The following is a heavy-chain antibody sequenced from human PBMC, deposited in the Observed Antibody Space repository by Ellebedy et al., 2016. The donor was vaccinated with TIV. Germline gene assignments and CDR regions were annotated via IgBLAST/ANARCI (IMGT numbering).Heavy chain of an antibody. J-gene: IGHJ4*02. V-gene: IGHV3-48*02. Sequence: PGGSLRLSCATSGFTFSSYSMNWVRQAPGKGLEWVSYISRSSSTMYYADSVQGRFTISRDNAKNSLYLQMNSLRDEDTGVYYCARENLYGSGTYADYWGQGTLVTVSS. CDR3: ARENLYGSGTYADY. D-gene: IGHD3-10*01. CDR1: GFTFSSYS. CDR2: ISRSSSTM.